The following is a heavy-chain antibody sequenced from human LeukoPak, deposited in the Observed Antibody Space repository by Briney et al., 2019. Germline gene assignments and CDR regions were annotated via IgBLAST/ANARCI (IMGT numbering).Heavy chain of an antibody. CDR2: IYYSVSN. J-gene: IGHJ4*02. CDR1: GGSISSGNYY. V-gene: IGHV4-39*01. CDR3: ARLDCSPGSCYFDY. D-gene: IGHD2-15*01. Sequence: PSETLSLTCTVSGGSISSGNYYWGWIRQPPGKGLEWLGNIYYSVSNYYNPSLKSRVTISVDTSKNQFSLNLISVTAADTAVYYCARLDCSPGSCYFDYWGQGTLVTVSS.